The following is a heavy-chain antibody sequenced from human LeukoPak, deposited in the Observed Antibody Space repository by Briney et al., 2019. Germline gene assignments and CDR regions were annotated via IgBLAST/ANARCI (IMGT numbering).Heavy chain of an antibody. CDR3: ARDVKTTLYNYCYMDV. Sequence: PGGSLRLPCAASGFTFSNYWMSWVRQAPGKGLEWVANIKQDGSEKYYADSVKGRFTISRDNAKNSLYLQMDSLRAEDTAVYYCARDVKTTLYNYCYMDVWGKGTTVTVSS. CDR1: GFTFSNYW. V-gene: IGHV3-7*01. J-gene: IGHJ6*03. CDR2: IKQDGSEK. D-gene: IGHD4-11*01.